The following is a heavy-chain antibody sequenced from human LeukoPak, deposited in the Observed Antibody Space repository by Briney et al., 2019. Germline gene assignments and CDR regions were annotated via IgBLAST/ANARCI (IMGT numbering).Heavy chain of an antibody. CDR2: IYYSGST. Sequence: PSETLSLTCTVSGGSISSYYWSWIRQPPGKGLEWIGYIYYSGSTNYNPSLKSRVTISVDTSKNQFSLKLSPVTAADTAVYYCARVVRGVTADYWGQGTLVTVSS. CDR1: GGSISSYY. V-gene: IGHV4-59*08. CDR3: ARVVRGVTADY. J-gene: IGHJ4*02. D-gene: IGHD3-10*01.